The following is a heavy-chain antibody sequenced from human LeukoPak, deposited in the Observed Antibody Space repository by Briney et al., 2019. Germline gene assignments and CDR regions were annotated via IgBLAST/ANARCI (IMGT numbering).Heavy chain of an antibody. D-gene: IGHD3-10*01. J-gene: IGHJ5*02. CDR1: GYTFTELS. Sequence: VASVKVSCKVSGYTFTELSMHWVRQAPGKGLEWMGGFDPEDGETIYAQKFQGRVTMTEDTSTDTAYMELSSLRSEDTAVYYCATARVGYGSGSYYGNWFDPWGQGTLVTVSS. CDR2: FDPEDGET. CDR3: ATARVGYGSGSYYGNWFDP. V-gene: IGHV1-24*01.